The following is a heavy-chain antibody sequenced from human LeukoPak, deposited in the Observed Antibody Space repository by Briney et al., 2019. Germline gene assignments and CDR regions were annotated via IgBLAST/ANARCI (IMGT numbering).Heavy chain of an antibody. Sequence: ASVQFSCKASGGTFSSYAISWVRQAPGQGLEWMGGIIPIFGTANYSQKFQGRVTITTDESTSTAYMELSSLRSEDTAVYYCARGPYSSSDYYYYYMDVWGKGTTVTVSS. CDR3: ARGPYSSSDYYYYYMDV. D-gene: IGHD6-6*01. J-gene: IGHJ6*03. V-gene: IGHV1-69*05. CDR2: IIPIFGTA. CDR1: GGTFSSYA.